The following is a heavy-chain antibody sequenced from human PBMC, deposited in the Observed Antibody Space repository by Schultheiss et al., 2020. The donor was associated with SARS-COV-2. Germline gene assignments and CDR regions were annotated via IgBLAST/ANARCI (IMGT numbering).Heavy chain of an antibody. CDR3: ARVPRRTYHRNAQRPNNWFDP. CDR2: MNPNSGNT. J-gene: IGHJ5*02. Sequence: ASVKVSFKAAGHTFTGYYMHWVRQATGQGLEWMGWMNPNSGNTGYAQKFQGRVTMTRNTSISTAYMELSSLRSEDTAVYYCARVPRRTYHRNAQRPNNWFDPWGQGTLVTVS. D-gene: IGHD1-1*01. V-gene: IGHV1-8*02. CDR1: GHTFTGYY.